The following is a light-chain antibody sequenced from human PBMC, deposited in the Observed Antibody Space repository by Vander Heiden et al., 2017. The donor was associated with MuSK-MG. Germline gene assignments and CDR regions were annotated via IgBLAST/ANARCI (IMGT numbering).Light chain of an antibody. V-gene: IGLV2-23*02. CDR3: CSYEANSASSNLV. CDR1: SSDVGSYNL. J-gene: IGLJ3*02. CDR2: VVS. Sequence: QSALTQPASVSGSPGQSITISCTGTSSDVGSYNLVSWYQQHPGKAPKIMSVVVSKRPSGVSNRFSGSKYGNTASPTIYALQAEDEADEDGCSYEANSASSNLVFGGGTKLTVL.